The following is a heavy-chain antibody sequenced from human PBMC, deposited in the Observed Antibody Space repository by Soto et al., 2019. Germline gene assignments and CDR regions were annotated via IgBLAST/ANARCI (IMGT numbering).Heavy chain of an antibody. CDR1: GFTFSSYD. V-gene: IGHV3-13*04. D-gene: IGHD3-9*01. CDR3: ARGSLYDILTGQLDY. J-gene: IGHJ4*02. Sequence: GGSLRLSCAASGFTFSSYDMHWVRQATGKGLEWVSAIGTAGDTYYPGSVKGRFTISRENAKNSLYLQMNSLRAGDTAVYYCARGSLYDILTGQLDYWGQGTLVTVS. CDR2: IGTAGDT.